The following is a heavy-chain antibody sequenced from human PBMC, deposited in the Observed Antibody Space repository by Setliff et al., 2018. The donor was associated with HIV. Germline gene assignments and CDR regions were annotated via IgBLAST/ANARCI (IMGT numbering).Heavy chain of an antibody. V-gene: IGHV3-7*01. J-gene: IGHJ3*02. CDR3: ARDYVWGRRAFDI. D-gene: IGHD3-16*01. CDR1: GFTFSNYW. Sequence: QPGGSLRLSCAASGFTFSNYWMSWVRQTPGKGLEWVANIKPDGSEKYYVDSVKGRFTISRDNAENSLYLQMNSLRAEDTAVYYCARDYVWGRRAFDIWGPGTMVTVSS. CDR2: IKPDGSEK.